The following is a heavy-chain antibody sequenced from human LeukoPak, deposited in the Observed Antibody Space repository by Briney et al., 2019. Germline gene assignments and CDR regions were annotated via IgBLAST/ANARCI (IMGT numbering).Heavy chain of an antibody. CDR1: GYTFTSYG. V-gene: IGHV1-18*01. J-gene: IGHJ5*02. Sequence: GASVKVSCKASGYTFTSYGISWVRQAPGQGLEWMGWISAYNGNTNYAQKLQGRVTMTTDTSTSTAYMELRSLRSDDTAVYYCARDFAGMYYDILTGYFVRPNWFDPWGQGTLVTVSS. D-gene: IGHD3-9*01. CDR2: ISAYNGNT. CDR3: ARDFAGMYYDILTGYFVRPNWFDP.